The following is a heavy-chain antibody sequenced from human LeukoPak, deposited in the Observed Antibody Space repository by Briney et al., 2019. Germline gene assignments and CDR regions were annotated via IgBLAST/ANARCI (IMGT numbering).Heavy chain of an antibody. V-gene: IGHV1-18*01. J-gene: IGHJ4*02. CDR2: TSAYNGNT. Sequence: ASVKVSCKASGYTFTSYGISWVRQAPGQGLEWMGWTSAYNGNTNYAQKLQGRVTMTTDTSTSTAYMELRSLRSDDTAVYYCARAGAGYYDSSGYRHWGQGTLVTVSS. CDR3: ARAGAGYYDSSGYRH. D-gene: IGHD3-22*01. CDR1: GYTFTSYG.